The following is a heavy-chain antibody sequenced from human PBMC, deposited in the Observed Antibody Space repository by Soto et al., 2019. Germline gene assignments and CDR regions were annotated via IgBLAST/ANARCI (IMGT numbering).Heavy chain of an antibody. D-gene: IGHD4-17*01. V-gene: IGHV1-18*01. J-gene: IGHJ4*02. CDR2: ISAYNGNT. Sequence: GASVKVSCKASGYTFTSYGISWVRQSPGQGLEWMGWISAYNGNTNYAQKLQGRVTMTTDTSTSTAYMELRSLRSDDTAVYYCAMDHDYGDYEVGARWGQVTLVTVSS. CDR3: AMDHDYGDYEVGAR. CDR1: GYTFTSYG.